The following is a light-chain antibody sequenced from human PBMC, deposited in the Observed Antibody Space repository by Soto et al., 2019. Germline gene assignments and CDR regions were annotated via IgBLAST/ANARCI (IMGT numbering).Light chain of an antibody. CDR1: QSVSSF. V-gene: IGKV3-11*01. J-gene: IGKJ3*01. CDR2: DAS. CDR3: QQRSNWQVT. Sequence: EIVLTQSPATLSLSPGERATLSCRASQSVSSFLAWYQQKPGQAPRLLIYDASNRATGIPARFSGSGSGTDFTLTISSLEPEDLAVYYCQQRSNWQVTFGPGTKGGYQ.